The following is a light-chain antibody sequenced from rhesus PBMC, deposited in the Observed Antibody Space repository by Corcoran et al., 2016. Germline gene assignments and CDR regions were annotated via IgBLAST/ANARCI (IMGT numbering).Light chain of an antibody. V-gene: IGKV1-25*01. J-gene: IGKJ4*01. Sequence: DIQMTQSPSSLSASVGDRVTITCRASQGITNDLAWYQQKPGENPKLLIYEASGLQSGFTSRFSGSGAGKDFTLTISSLQSEEFATYYCQQYHSIPLTFGGGTKVEIK. CDR2: EAS. CDR1: QGITND. CDR3: QQYHSIPLT.